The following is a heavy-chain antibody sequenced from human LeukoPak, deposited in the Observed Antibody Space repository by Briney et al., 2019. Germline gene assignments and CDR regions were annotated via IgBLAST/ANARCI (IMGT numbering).Heavy chain of an antibody. CDR3: ARHSTFFGVVIIKGRVRGPFDY. CDR1: GGSFSSYY. V-gene: IGHV4-59*08. CDR2: VSNSGYT. J-gene: IGHJ4*02. D-gene: IGHD3-3*01. Sequence: SETLSLTCSVSGGSFSSYYWSWIRQSPGKGLEWIGHVSNSGYTNYNPSLKSRVTISLDMSKNQLSLKLTSVTAADTGVYYCARHSTFFGVVIIKGRVRGPFDYWGQGTLVTVSS.